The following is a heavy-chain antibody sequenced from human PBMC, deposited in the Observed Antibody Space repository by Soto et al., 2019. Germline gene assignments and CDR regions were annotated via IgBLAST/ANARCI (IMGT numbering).Heavy chain of an antibody. D-gene: IGHD5-12*01. J-gene: IGHJ5*02. CDR3: AREEGGGYDHRWFDP. CDR2: IYYSGST. Sequence: QVQLQESGPGLVKPSQTLSLTCTVSGGSISSGGYYWSWIRQHPGKGLEWIGYIYYSGSTYYNPSLTRRVTISVATSKNQFSLKLSSVTAADTAVYYCAREEGGGYDHRWFDPWGQGTLVTVSS. CDR1: GGSISSGGYY. V-gene: IGHV4-31*03.